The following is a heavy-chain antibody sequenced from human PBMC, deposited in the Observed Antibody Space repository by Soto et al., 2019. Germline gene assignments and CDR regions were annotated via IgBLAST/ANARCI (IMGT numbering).Heavy chain of an antibody. V-gene: IGHV4-61*03. D-gene: IGHD3-22*01. J-gene: IGHJ4*02. Sequence: SETLSLTCTLSGGSVISETYYWSWIRQPPGKRLEWIGYIYYSGSTNYNPSLKSRVTISVDTSKNHFSLKLSSVTAADTAVYYCARGPTYYYDSGGEDYFDFWGQGTLVTVS. CDR2: IYYSGST. CDR1: GGSVISETYY. CDR3: ARGPTYYYDSGGEDYFDF.